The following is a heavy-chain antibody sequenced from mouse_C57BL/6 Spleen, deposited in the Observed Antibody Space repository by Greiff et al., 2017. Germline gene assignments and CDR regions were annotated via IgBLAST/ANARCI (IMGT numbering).Heavy chain of an antibody. D-gene: IGHD1-1*01. V-gene: IGHV1-69*01. CDR3: ARGITTVVERYFDV. J-gene: IGHJ1*03. CDR2: IDPSDSYT. CDR1: GYTFTSYW. Sequence: QVQLKQPGAELVMPGASVKLSCKASGYTFTSYWMHWVKQRPGQGLEWIGEIDPSDSYTNYNQKFKGKSTLTVDKSSSTAYMQLSSLTSEDSAVYYCARGITTVVERYFDVWGTGTTVTVSS.